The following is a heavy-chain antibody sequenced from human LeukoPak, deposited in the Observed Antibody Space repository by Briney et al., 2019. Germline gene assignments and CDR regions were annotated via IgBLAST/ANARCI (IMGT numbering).Heavy chain of an antibody. CDR3: ARPYCSGGSCSRGAFDI. CDR2: IYYSGSP. D-gene: IGHD2-15*01. V-gene: IGHV4-59*11. J-gene: IGHJ3*02. Sequence: SETLSLTCTVSGGSFSTHDWSWLRQPPGKGLEWIGYIYYSGSPNYTPSLKSRLTISVDTSNNQFSLKLSSVTAADAAMYYCARPYCSGGSCSRGAFDIWGQGTLVTVSS. CDR1: GGSFSTHD.